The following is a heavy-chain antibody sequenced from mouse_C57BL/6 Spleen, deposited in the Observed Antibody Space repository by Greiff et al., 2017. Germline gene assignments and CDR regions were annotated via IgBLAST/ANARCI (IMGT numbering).Heavy chain of an antibody. CDR1: GYTFTSYW. CDR3: ATSYDGYYGKDY. Sequence: QVQLQQPGAELVMPGASVKLSCKASGYTFTSYWMHWVKQRPGQGLEWIGEIDPSDSYTNYNQKFKGKSTLTVDKSSSTAYMQLSSLTSEDSAVYYCATSYDGYYGKDYWGQGTTLTGSS. J-gene: IGHJ2*01. D-gene: IGHD2-3*01. V-gene: IGHV1-69*01. CDR2: IDPSDSYT.